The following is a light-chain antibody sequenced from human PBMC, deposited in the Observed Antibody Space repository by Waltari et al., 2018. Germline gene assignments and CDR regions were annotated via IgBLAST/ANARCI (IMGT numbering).Light chain of an antibody. Sequence: QSVLTQPPSVSAAPGQKVTISCPGSSSNIGNNYLSWFQHVSGTAPKLLIYEYNKRPSGLPDRFSGSKSGTSATLGITGLQTGDEAHYYCATWDSSLSAWVFGGGTKLTVL. CDR2: EYN. J-gene: IGLJ3*02. CDR1: SSNIGNNY. CDR3: ATWDSSLSAWV. V-gene: IGLV1-51*02.